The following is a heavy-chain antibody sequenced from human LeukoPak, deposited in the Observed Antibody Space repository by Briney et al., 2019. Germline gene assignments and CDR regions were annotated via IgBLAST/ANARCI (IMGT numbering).Heavy chain of an antibody. Sequence: GGSLRLSCAASGFTFSSYSMNWVRQAPGKGLEWVSSISSSSSYIYYADSVKGRFTISRDNAKNSLYLQMNSLRAEDTAVYYCARKVGYCSSTSCQHFDYWGQGTLVTVSS. CDR1: GFTFSSYS. D-gene: IGHD2-2*01. V-gene: IGHV3-21*01. CDR3: ARKVGYCSSTSCQHFDY. J-gene: IGHJ4*02. CDR2: ISSSSSYI.